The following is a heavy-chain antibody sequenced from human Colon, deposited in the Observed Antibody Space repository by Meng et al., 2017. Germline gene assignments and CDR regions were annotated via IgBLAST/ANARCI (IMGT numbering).Heavy chain of an antibody. V-gene: IGHV3-23*01. CDR1: GFTFSDYA. CDR3: AKAPLRSFGGVICYPFDS. Sequence: GGSLRLSCAASGFTFSDYAMSWVRQSPAKGPEWVSAITDSGLNTYHAASVMGRFTISRDNSKSTLYLQMNSLKAEDSAVYYCAKAPLRSFGGVICYPFDSWGQGTLVTVSS. J-gene: IGHJ4*02. D-gene: IGHD2-15*01. CDR2: ITDSGLNT.